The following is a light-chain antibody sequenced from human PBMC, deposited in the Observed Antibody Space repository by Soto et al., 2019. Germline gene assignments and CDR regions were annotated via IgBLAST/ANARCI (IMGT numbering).Light chain of an antibody. V-gene: IGKV1-8*01. Sequence: AIRMTQSPSSLSASTGDRVTITCRASQGISSYLAWYQQKPGKAPKLLIYAASTLQSGVPSRFSGSGSGTDFTLTISCLQSEDVANYYWQQYYSYRTFGQGTKVEIK. CDR1: QGISSY. CDR3: QQYYSYRT. CDR2: AAS. J-gene: IGKJ1*01.